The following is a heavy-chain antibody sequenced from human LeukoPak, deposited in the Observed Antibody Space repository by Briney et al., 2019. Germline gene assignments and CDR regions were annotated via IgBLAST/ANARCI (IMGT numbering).Heavy chain of an antibody. CDR1: GGTFSSYA. Sequence: SVKVSCKASGGTFSSYAISWVRQAPGQGLEWMGGIIPIFGTANYAQKFQGRVTITTDESTSTAYMELSSLRSEDTAVYYCAISPHGYCSGGSCYTLYYYYYTDVWGKGTTVTVSS. V-gene: IGHV1-69*05. CDR2: IIPIFGTA. J-gene: IGHJ6*03. D-gene: IGHD2-15*01. CDR3: AISPHGYCSGGSCYTLYYYYYTDV.